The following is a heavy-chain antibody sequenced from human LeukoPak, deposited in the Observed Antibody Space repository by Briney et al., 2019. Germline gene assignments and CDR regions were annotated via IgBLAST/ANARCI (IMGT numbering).Heavy chain of an antibody. V-gene: IGHV3-23*01. J-gene: IGHJ4*02. CDR1: GFTFSSYA. Sequence: GGSLRLSCAASGFTFSSYAMSWVRQAPGKGLEWVSAISGSGGSTYYADSVKGRFTISRDNSKNTLYLQKNSLRAEDTAVYYCAKDASGSYLVLGDFDYWGQGTLVTVSS. D-gene: IGHD1-26*01. CDR2: ISGSGGST. CDR3: AKDASGSYLVLGDFDY.